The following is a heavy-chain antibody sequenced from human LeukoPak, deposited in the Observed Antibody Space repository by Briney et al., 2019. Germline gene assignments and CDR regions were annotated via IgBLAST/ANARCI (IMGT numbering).Heavy chain of an antibody. D-gene: IGHD3-9*01. J-gene: IGHJ3*02. CDR2: ISSSSSTI. Sequence: PGGSLRLSCAASGFTFSSYSMNWVRQAPGKGLEWVSYISSSSSTIYYADSVKGRFTISRDNAKNSLYLPMNSLRAEDTAVYYCARDRGYDILTGYLDDAFDIWGQGTMVTVSS. V-gene: IGHV3-48*01. CDR3: ARDRGYDILTGYLDDAFDI. CDR1: GFTFSSYS.